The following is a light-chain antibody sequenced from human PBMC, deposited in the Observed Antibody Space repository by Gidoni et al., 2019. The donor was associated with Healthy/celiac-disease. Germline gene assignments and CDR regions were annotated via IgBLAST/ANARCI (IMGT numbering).Light chain of an antibody. CDR1: QSISSY. CDR2: AAS. CDR3: QQSYSTPLT. Sequence: DIQMTQSPSYLSASVGDRFTITCRASQSISSYLNWYQQKPGKAPKILHYAASSLQSGVTSRCSGSGSGTDFTLTISSLQPEDFATYYCQQSYSTPLTFGGGTKVEIK. V-gene: IGKV1-39*01. J-gene: IGKJ4*02.